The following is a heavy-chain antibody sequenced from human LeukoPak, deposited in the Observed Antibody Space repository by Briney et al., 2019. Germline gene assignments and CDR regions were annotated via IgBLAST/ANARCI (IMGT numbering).Heavy chain of an antibody. V-gene: IGHV4-38-2*02. CDR2: IDHSGST. J-gene: IGHJ5*02. D-gene: IGHD3-10*01. Sequence: SETLSLTCTVSGYSISSGYYWGWIRQPPGKGLEWTGSIDHSGSTNYNPSLKSRVTISVDTSKNQFSLKLSSVTAADTAVYYCARITRMFWFGDRFPLDPWGQGTLVTVSS. CDR3: ARITRMFWFGDRFPLDP. CDR1: GYSISSGYY.